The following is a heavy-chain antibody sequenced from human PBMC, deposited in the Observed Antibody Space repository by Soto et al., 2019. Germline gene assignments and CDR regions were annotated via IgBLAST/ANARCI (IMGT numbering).Heavy chain of an antibody. Sequence: SETLSLTCTVSGASISSYYWSWIRQPPGKGLEWIGYISYSGSTNYNPSLKSRVTISVDTSKNQFSLKLSSVTAADTAVYYCARDVPVGATLVYYYGMDVWGQGTTVTVSS. CDR3: ARDVPVGATLVYYYGMDV. J-gene: IGHJ6*02. CDR2: ISYSGST. CDR1: GASISSYY. V-gene: IGHV4-59*01. D-gene: IGHD1-26*01.